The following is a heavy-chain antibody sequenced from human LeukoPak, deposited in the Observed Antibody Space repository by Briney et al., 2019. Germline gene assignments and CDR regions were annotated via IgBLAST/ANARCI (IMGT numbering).Heavy chain of an antibody. CDR3: ARVYDSTTDNWFDP. CDR2: MNPNSGNT. J-gene: IGHJ5*02. D-gene: IGHD3-3*01. Sequence: ASVKVSCKASGYTFTSYDINWVRQATGQGLEWMGWMNPNSGNTGYAQRFQGRVTMTRNTSISTAYMELSSLRSEDTAVYYCARVYDSTTDNWFDPWGQGTLVTVSS. CDR1: GYTFTSYD. V-gene: IGHV1-8*01.